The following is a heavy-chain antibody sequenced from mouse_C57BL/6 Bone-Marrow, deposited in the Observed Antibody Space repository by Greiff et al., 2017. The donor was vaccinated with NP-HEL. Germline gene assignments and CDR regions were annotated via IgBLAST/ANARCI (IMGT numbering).Heavy chain of an antibody. Sequence: QVQLKQSGPELVKPGASVKISCKASGYAFSSSWMNWVKQRPGKGLEWIGRIYPGDGDTNYNGKFKGKATLTADKSSSTAYMQLSSLTSEDSAVYFCANYDYERAWFAYWGQGTLVTVSA. CDR1: GYAFSSSW. D-gene: IGHD2-4*01. V-gene: IGHV1-82*01. CDR3: ANYDYERAWFAY. J-gene: IGHJ3*01. CDR2: IYPGDGDT.